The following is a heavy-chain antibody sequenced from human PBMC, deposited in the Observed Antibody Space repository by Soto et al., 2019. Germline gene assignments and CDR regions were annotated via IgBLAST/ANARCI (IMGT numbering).Heavy chain of an antibody. CDR1: GFAISRGYY. D-gene: IGHD1-1*01. CDR2: IYPSVSS. Sequence: KTSETLSLTXNVSGFAISRGYYWSWVRQTPGKGLEWIGSIYPSVSSYHNPSLETRLTLSIDTSKNQFTLKLASVTAADTALYYCAREKVGTTFFDNWGQGTQVTVSS. V-gene: IGHV4-38-2*02. CDR3: AREKVGTTFFDN. J-gene: IGHJ4*02.